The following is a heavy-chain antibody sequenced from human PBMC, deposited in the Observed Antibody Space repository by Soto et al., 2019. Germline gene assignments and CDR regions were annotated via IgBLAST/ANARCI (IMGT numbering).Heavy chain of an antibody. J-gene: IGHJ4*02. V-gene: IGHV3-23*01. CDR2: VSGSGDST. D-gene: IGHD2-21*02. CDR1: AFTFSSYA. CDR3: AKGRASDCPGCTQDY. Sequence: EVQLLESGGGLAQPGGSLRLSCAASAFTFSSYAMSWVRQAPGKGQEWVSAVSGSGDSTYYADSVKGRFTISRDNSKNTLYLQMNSLRAEDTAVYYCAKGRASDCPGCTQDYWGQGTLVTVSS.